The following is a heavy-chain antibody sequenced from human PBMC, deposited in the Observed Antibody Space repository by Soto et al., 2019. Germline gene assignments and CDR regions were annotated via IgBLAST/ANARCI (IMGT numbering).Heavy chain of an antibody. CDR2: ISGYNGDT. CDR1: GYTFSRYG. V-gene: IGHV1-18*01. D-gene: IGHD2-8*01. CDR3: AKNGQPPSYSYGMDV. Sequence: QGQLVQSGPEAKKPGASVKVSCKASGYTFSRYGISWVRQAPGQGLEWMGWISGYNGDTKYAQKVQGRVTMTIDTSTYTAYMELRSLTSDDTAIYYCAKNGQPPSYSYGMDVWGQGTTVTVSS. J-gene: IGHJ6*02.